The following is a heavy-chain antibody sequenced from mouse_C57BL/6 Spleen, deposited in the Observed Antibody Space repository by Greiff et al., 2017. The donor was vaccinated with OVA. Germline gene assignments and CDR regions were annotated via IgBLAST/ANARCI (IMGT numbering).Heavy chain of an antibody. J-gene: IGHJ2*01. CDR2: IDPSDSYT. D-gene: IGHD1-1*01. CDR1: GYTFTSYW. V-gene: IGHV1-59*01. Sequence: QVQLKQSGAELVRPGTSVKLSCKASGYTFTSYWMHWVKQRPGQGLEWIGVIDPSDSYTNYNQKFKGKATLTVDTSSSTAYMQLSSLTSEDSAVYYCARGPITTVVATDYFDYWGQGTTLTVSS. CDR3: ARGPITTVVATDYFDY.